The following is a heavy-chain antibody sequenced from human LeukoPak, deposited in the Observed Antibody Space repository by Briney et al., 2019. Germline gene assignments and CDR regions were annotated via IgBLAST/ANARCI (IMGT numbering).Heavy chain of an antibody. J-gene: IGHJ6*02. CDR1: GGSISSYY. CDR3: ARDKAYVVATTYYYYYGMDV. Sequence: SETLSLTCTVSGGSISSYYWSWIRQPPGKGLEWIGYIYYSGSTNYNPSLKSRVTISVDTSKNQFPLKLSSVTAADTAVYYCARDKAYVVATTYYYYYGMDVWGQGTTVTVSS. CDR2: IYYSGST. V-gene: IGHV4-59*01. D-gene: IGHD5-12*01.